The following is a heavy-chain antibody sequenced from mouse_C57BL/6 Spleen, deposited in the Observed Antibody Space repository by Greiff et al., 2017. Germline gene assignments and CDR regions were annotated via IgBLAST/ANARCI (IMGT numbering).Heavy chain of an antibody. CDR1: GYTFTSYW. J-gene: IGHJ4*01. CDR2: INPSSGYP. V-gene: IGHV1-7*01. D-gene: IGHD1-1*01. CDR3: AREYYGTFYYAMDY. Sequence: QFQLQQSGAELAKPGASVKLSCKASGYTFTSYWMHWVKQRPGQGLEWIGYINPSSGYPKYNQKFKDKATLTADKSSSTAYMQLSSLTYEDSAVYYCAREYYGTFYYAMDYWGQGTSVTVSS.